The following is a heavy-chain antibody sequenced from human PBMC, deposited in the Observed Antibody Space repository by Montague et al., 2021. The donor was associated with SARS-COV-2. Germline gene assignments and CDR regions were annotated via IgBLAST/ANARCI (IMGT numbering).Heavy chain of an antibody. CDR2: IYYRGST. V-gene: IGHV4-59*01. Sequence: SETLSLTCTVSNGSINSYYWSWVRQPPGKRLEWIGYIYYRGSTNYNPSLESRVTTSTDTSKNQFSLKLRSVTAADTAVYFCAREGLHNWFDPWGQGTLVIVSS. CDR3: AREGLHNWFDP. J-gene: IGHJ5*02. CDR1: NGSINSYY.